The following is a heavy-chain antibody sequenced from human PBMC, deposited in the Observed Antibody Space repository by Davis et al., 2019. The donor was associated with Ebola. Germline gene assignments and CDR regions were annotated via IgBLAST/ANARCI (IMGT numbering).Heavy chain of an antibody. J-gene: IGHJ6*02. D-gene: IGHD1-26*01. Sequence: SVKVSCKASGGTFSSYAISWVRQAPGQGLEWMGGIIPIFGTANYAQKFQGRVTMTRDTSISTAYMELSRLRSDDTAVYYCARSGGQWELPPYYYYGMDVWGQGTTVTVSS. CDR1: GGTFSSYA. V-gene: IGHV1-69*05. CDR3: ARSGGQWELPPYYYYGMDV. CDR2: IIPIFGTA.